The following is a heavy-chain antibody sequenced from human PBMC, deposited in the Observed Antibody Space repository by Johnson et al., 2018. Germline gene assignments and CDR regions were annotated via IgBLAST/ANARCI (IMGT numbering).Heavy chain of an antibody. CDR2: ISGSGGST. J-gene: IGHJ6*02. CDR3: AKDLFADRSGYNGGGHGIYGMDV. Sequence: VQLVQSGGGLVKPGGSLRLSCAASGFTFSSYAMSWVRQAPGKGLEWVTAISGSGGSTYYADSVKGRFTISRDNSKNTLYLQSNSLRAEDTAVDYGAKDLFADRSGYNGGGHGIYGMDVWGQGTTVTFSS. CDR1: GFTFSSYA. D-gene: IGHD3-22*01. V-gene: IGHV3-23*04.